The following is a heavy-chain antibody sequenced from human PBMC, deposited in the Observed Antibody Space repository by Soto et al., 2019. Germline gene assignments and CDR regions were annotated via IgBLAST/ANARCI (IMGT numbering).Heavy chain of an antibody. V-gene: IGHV5-51*01. J-gene: IGHJ6*02. CDR2: IYPGDSDT. CDR3: ARVRSSSSSYYYAMDV. Sequence: GESLKISCKGSGYSFTSYWIGWVRQMPGKGLEWMGIIYPGDSDTRYSPSFQGQVTISADKSISTAYLQWSSQKASDTAMYYCARVRSSSSSYYYAMDVWGQGTTVTVSS. CDR1: GYSFTSYW. D-gene: IGHD6-6*01.